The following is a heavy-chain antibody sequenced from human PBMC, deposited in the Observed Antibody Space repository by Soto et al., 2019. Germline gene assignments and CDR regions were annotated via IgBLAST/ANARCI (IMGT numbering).Heavy chain of an antibody. J-gene: IGHJ5*02. D-gene: IGHD3-3*01. V-gene: IGHV1-2*02. CDR1: GYTFTGYF. CDR2: INPNSGAT. CDR3: ARGGGTILSPLP. Sequence: ASVKVSCKASGYTFTGYFMHWVRQAPGQGLEWMGWINPNSGATKYAQKFQGRVTLSRDTSISTAYMELSGLRSDDTAVYYCARGGGTILSPLPWGQGTLVTVS.